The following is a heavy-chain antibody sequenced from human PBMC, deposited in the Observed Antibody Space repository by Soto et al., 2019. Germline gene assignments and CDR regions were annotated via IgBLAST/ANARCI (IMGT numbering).Heavy chain of an antibody. V-gene: IGHV6-1*01. J-gene: IGHJ4*02. Sequence: QVQLHQSGPGLVKPSQTLSLTCAISGDSVSRTSVAWNWIRQSPSRGLEWLGRTYYRSKWNSEYAVSVRGRRTINPDTSKSQFSPQMNSVTPEDTAIYYCVRGQFSAFDCWGQGTLVTVSS. CDR2: TYYRSKWNS. CDR1: GDSVSRTSVA. CDR3: VRGQFSAFDC.